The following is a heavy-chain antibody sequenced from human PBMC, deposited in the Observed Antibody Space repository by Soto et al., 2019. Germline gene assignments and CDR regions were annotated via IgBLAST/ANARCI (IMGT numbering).Heavy chain of an antibody. J-gene: IGHJ5*02. CDR3: ARAQVGSRVVVVAATLWFDP. Sequence: SETLSLTCAVYGGSFSGYYWSWIRQPPGKGLEWIGEINHSGSTNYNPSLKSRVTISVDTSKNQFSLKLSSVTAADTAVYYCARAQVGSRVVVVAATLWFDPWGQGTLVTVSS. V-gene: IGHV4-34*01. CDR2: INHSGST. CDR1: GGSFSGYY. D-gene: IGHD2-15*01.